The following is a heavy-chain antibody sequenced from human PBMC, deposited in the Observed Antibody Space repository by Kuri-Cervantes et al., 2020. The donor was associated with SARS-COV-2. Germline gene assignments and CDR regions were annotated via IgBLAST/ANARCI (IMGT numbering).Heavy chain of an antibody. CDR1: GFTFRSYA. J-gene: IGHJ4*02. CDR3: ARDLGEGPTGY. Sequence: GESLKISCAASGFTFRSYAMTWVRQAPGKGLEWVSVISGSGETIHYADSVQGRFTISRDNSKKMLYLQMNSLRAEDTAVYYCARDLGEGPTGYWGQGTLVTVSS. V-gene: IGHV3-23*01. CDR2: ISGSGETI. D-gene: IGHD3-16*01.